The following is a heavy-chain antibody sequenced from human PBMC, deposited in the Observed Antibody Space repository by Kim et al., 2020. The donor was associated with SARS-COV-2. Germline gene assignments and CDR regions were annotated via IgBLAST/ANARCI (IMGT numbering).Heavy chain of an antibody. Sequence: GTTYYNPALMSRVTISVDTSKNHFYLKLSSVTAADTAVYYCAREDSGSLDYWGQGTLVTVSS. CDR2: GTT. J-gene: IGHJ4*02. V-gene: IGHV4-31*02. CDR3: AREDSGSLDY. D-gene: IGHD3-10*01.